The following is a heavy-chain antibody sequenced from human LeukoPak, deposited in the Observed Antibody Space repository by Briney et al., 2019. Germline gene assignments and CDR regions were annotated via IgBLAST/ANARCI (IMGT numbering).Heavy chain of an antibody. CDR3: ASLVGFSLYY. D-gene: IGHD1-26*01. CDR2: ISVRSDGGTT. J-gene: IGHJ4*02. Sequence: TGGSLRLSCTASGFTFSYAWMTWVRQGPGKGLEWVGHISVRSDGGTTDYPAPVKGRFTISRDDSKNTLYLQMDSLQTEDTAVYYCASLVGFSLYYWGQGTLVTVSS. V-gene: IGHV3-15*01. CDR1: GFTFSYAW.